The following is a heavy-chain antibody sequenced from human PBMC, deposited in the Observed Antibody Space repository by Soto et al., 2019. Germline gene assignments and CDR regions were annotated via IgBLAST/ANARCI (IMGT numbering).Heavy chain of an antibody. J-gene: IGHJ6*03. Sequence: EVQLVESGGGLVQPGRSLRLSCAASGFTFDDYAMHWVRQAPGKGLEWVSGISWNSGSIGYADSVKGRFTISRDSAKNSLYLQMNSLRAEDTALYYCAKDSVWFGELLLGYYMDVWGKGTTVTVSS. CDR2: ISWNSGSI. CDR1: GFTFDDYA. CDR3: AKDSVWFGELLLGYYMDV. D-gene: IGHD3-10*01. V-gene: IGHV3-9*01.